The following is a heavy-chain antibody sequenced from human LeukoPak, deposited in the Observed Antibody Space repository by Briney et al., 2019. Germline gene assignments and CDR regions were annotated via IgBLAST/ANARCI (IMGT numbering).Heavy chain of an antibody. V-gene: IGHV3-30*18. J-gene: IGHJ4*02. Sequence: GGSLRLSCAASGFTFSSYGMHWVRQAPGKGLEWVAVISYDGSNKYYADSVKGRFTISRDNSKNTLYLRMNSLRAEDTAVYYCAKDIEYGDYIFDYRGQGTLVTVSS. CDR3: AKDIEYGDYIFDY. D-gene: IGHD4-17*01. CDR2: ISYDGSNK. CDR1: GFTFSSYG.